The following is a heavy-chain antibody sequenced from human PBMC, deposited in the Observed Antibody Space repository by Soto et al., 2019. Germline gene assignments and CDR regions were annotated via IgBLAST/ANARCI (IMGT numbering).Heavy chain of an antibody. CDR2: INPGDSDI. Sequence: GESLKISCKGSGYTFTSYWIGWVRQMPGKGLEWMGIINPGDSDIRYSPSFQGQVTISADKSITTAYLQWSSLKASDTAMYYCARTSAAGKYYYGMDVWGQGTTVTVSS. D-gene: IGHD6-13*01. CDR1: GYTFTSYW. V-gene: IGHV5-51*01. J-gene: IGHJ6*02. CDR3: ARTSAAGKYYYGMDV.